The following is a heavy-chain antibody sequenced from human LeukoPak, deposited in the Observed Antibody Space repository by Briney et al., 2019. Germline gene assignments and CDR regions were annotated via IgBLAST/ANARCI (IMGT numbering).Heavy chain of an antibody. CDR2: MNPNSGNT. CDR1: GGTFSSYA. Sequence: PGSSVKVSCKASGGTFSSYAISWVRQAPGQGLEWMGWMNPNSGNTGYAQKFQGRVTMTRNTSISTAYMELSSLRSEDTAAYYCARGGGWNDIDYWGQGTLVTVSS. J-gene: IGHJ4*02. V-gene: IGHV1-8*02. CDR3: ARGGGWNDIDY. D-gene: IGHD1-1*01.